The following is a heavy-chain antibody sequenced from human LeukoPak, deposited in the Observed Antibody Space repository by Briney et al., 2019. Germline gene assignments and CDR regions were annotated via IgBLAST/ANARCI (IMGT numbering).Heavy chain of an antibody. Sequence: SGGSLILSCAASGFTFSSYAMSWVRQAPGKGLEWVSAISGSGGSTYYADSVKGRFTISRDNSKNTLYLQMNSLRAEDTAVYYCGKVSSSWGAAAADYWGQGTLVTVSS. V-gene: IGHV3-23*01. J-gene: IGHJ4*02. CDR2: ISGSGGST. CDR1: GFTFSSYA. D-gene: IGHD6-13*01. CDR3: GKVSSSWGAAAADY.